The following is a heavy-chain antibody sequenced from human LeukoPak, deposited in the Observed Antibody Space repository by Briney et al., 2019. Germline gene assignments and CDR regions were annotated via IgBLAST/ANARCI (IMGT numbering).Heavy chain of an antibody. V-gene: IGHV4-34*01. D-gene: IGHD6-13*01. Sequence: SETLSLTCAVYGGSFSGYYWSWIRQPPGKGLEWIGEINHSGSTNYNPSPKSRVTISVDTSKNQFSLKLSSVTAADTAVYYCARAPRMYSSSWYVSYYYGMDVWGQGTTVTVSS. CDR1: GGSFSGYY. J-gene: IGHJ6*02. CDR2: INHSGST. CDR3: ARAPRMYSSSWYVSYYYGMDV.